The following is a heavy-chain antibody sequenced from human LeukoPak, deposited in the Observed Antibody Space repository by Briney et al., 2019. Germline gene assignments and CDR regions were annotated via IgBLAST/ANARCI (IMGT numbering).Heavy chain of an antibody. CDR2: IRYDGNNK. Sequence: PGGSLRLSCAASGFMFNNYGMHWVRQAPGKGLEWVAFIRYDGNNKYYADSVKGRFTIFRDNSRNTLYLQMNSLRTEDTAVYYCAKGCGWEASYYYYYMDVWGKGTTVTFSS. V-gene: IGHV3-30*02. CDR1: GFMFNNYG. D-gene: IGHD1-26*01. J-gene: IGHJ6*03. CDR3: AKGCGWEASYYYYYMDV.